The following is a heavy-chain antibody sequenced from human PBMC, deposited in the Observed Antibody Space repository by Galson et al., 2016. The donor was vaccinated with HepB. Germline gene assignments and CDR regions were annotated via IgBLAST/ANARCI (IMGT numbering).Heavy chain of an antibody. CDR3: TRAASYDFWSGYYMLDP. D-gene: IGHD3-3*01. Sequence: SLRLSCAASGFSFSHAWMHWVRQAPGKGLEWVGRIKSKTDGGTTDYAAPVKGRFAISRDNSKDTLYLQMNGLKTEDTGVYYCTRAASYDFWSGYYMLDPWGQGTLVTVSS. CDR2: IKSKTDGGTT. V-gene: IGHV3-15*07. J-gene: IGHJ5*02. CDR1: GFSFSHAW.